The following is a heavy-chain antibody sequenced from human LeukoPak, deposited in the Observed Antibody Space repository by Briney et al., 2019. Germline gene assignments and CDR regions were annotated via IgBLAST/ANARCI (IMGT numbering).Heavy chain of an antibody. V-gene: IGHV4-39*01. J-gene: IGHJ4*02. CDR1: GGSISSSSYY. CDR2: IHYSGST. CDR3: ARHALVGASYFDY. D-gene: IGHD1-26*01. Sequence: PSETLSLTCTVSGGSISSSSYYWGWIRQPPGKGLVWIGSIHYSGSTYYNPSLKSRVTISVDTSKNQFSLKLSSVTAADTAVYYCARHALVGASYFDYWGQGTLVTVSS.